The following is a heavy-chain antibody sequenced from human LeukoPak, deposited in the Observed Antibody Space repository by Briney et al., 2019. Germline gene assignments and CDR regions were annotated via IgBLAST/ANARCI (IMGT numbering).Heavy chain of an antibody. CDR2: ISSTSTYI. V-gene: IGHV3-21*01. Sequence: GGSLRLSCAASGFTFSSYSMNWVRQAPGKGLEWVSSISSTSTYIYYADSVKGRFTISRDNAKNSLYLQMNSLRAEDTAVYYCARIHIAVAGLTDYWGQGTLVTVSS. D-gene: IGHD6-19*01. CDR1: GFTFSSYS. J-gene: IGHJ4*02. CDR3: ARIHIAVAGLTDY.